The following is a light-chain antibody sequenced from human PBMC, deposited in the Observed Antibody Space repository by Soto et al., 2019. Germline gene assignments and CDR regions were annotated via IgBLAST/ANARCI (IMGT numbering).Light chain of an antibody. CDR2: GAS. J-gene: IGKJ2*01. CDR3: QQYSGSPST. Sequence: EIVLTQSPGTLSLSPGERATLSCRASQSVSSNYLVWYQQKPGQPLRLLIYGASSRATGIPDRFSGSGSGTDFALTISRLESEDFAVYYCQQYSGSPSTFGQGTKLEIK. V-gene: IGKV3-20*01. CDR1: QSVSSNY.